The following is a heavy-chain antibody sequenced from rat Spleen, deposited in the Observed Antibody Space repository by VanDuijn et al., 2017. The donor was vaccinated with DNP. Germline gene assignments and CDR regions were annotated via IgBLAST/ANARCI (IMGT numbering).Heavy chain of an antibody. V-gene: IGHV5-31*01. CDR1: GFTFSYYW. J-gene: IGHJ4*01. CDR3: ARDDYGSYGAMDP. CDR2: ITGGST. Sequence: EVQLVESGGDLVQPGRSLKLSCVASGFTFSYYWMAWIRQVPGRGLEWIASITGGSTYYRDSVKGRFTISRDNVKSTLYLEMDSLRPEDTATYYCARDDYGSYGAMDPWGQGTSVTVSS. D-gene: IGHD1-3*01.